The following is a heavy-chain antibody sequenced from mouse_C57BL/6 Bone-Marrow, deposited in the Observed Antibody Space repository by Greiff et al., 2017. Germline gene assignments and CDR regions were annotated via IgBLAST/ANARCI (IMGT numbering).Heavy chain of an antibody. V-gene: IGHV1-15*01. CDR3: RRGGGRSWAY. Sequence: VQLQQSGAELVRPGASVTLSCKASGYTFTDYEMHWVKQTPVHGLEWIGAIDPATGGTAYNQKFKGKATLTADNSSSTAYMELRSLTAEDSAVXYCRRGGGRSWAYWGQGTLVTVSA. CDR2: IDPATGGT. D-gene: IGHD1-1*01. J-gene: IGHJ3*01. CDR1: GYTFTDYE.